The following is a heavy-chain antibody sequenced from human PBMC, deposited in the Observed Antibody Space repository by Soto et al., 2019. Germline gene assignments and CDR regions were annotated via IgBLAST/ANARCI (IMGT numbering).Heavy chain of an antibody. J-gene: IGHJ5*02. CDR1: GFTFSSYA. D-gene: IGHD3-10*01. V-gene: IGHV3-23*01. CDR3: AKDRTMVRRARGDWFDP. CDR2: ISGSGGST. Sequence: GGSLRLSCAASGFTFSSYAMSWVRQAPGKXLEWVSAISGSGGSTYYADSVKGRFTISRDNSKNTLYLQMNSLRAEDTAVYYCAKDRTMVRRARGDWFDPWGQGTLVTVSS.